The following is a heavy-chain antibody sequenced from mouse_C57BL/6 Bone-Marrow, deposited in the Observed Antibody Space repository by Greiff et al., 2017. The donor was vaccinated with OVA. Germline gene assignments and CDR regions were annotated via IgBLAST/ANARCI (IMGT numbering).Heavy chain of an antibody. CDR3: ARYHGSSLWYFDV. V-gene: IGHV1-54*01. CDR1: GYAFTNYL. J-gene: IGHJ1*03. Sequence: VQLQQSGAELVRPGTSVKVSCKASGYAFTNYLIEWVKQRPGQGLEWIGVINPGSGGTNYNEKFKGKATLTADKSSSTAYMQLSSLTSEDSAVYFCARYHGSSLWYFDVWGTGTTVTVSS. CDR2: INPGSGGT. D-gene: IGHD1-1*01.